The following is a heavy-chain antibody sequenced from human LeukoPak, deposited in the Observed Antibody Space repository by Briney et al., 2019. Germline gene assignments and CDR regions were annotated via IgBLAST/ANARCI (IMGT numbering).Heavy chain of an antibody. Sequence: ASVKVSCKASGYTFTGYYMHWVRQAPGQGLEWMGWINPNSGGTNYAQKFQGRVTMTRDTSISTAYMEPGRLRSDDTAVYYCARARTPGIAADPFDYWGQGTLVTVSS. CDR1: GYTFTGYY. CDR2: INPNSGGT. J-gene: IGHJ4*02. V-gene: IGHV1-2*02. D-gene: IGHD6-13*01. CDR3: ARARTPGIAADPFDY.